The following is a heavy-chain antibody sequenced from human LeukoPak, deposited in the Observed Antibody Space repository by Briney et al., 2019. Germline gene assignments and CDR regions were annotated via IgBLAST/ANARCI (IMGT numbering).Heavy chain of an antibody. CDR2: IYSDGGT. D-gene: IGHD6-19*01. V-gene: IGHV3-53*01. J-gene: IGHJ4*02. CDR1: GFTVSNNY. Sequence: GSLRLSCAASGFTVSNNYMSWVRQAPGKGLEWVSVIYSDGGTFYSDSVKGRFTISRDYSRNTLYLQMNSLRVDDTAVYYCARDSSGPAFWGQGILVTVSS. CDR3: ARDSSGPAF.